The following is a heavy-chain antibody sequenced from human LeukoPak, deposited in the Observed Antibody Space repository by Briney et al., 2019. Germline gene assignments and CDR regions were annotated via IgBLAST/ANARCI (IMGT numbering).Heavy chain of an antibody. J-gene: IGHJ4*02. CDR3: ARVVGITLFDY. Sequence: AGRSLRLSCAASGFTFSSYGMHWVRQAPGKGLEWVAVISYDGSNKYYADSVKGRFTISRDNSKNTLYLQMNSLRAEDTAVYYCARVVGITLFDYWGQGTLVTVSS. D-gene: IGHD3-10*01. CDR1: GFTFSSYG. CDR2: ISYDGSNK. V-gene: IGHV3-30*03.